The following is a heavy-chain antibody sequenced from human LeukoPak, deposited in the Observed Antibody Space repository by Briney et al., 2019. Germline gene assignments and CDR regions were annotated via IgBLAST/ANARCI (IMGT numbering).Heavy chain of an antibody. CDR3: ARAWVRDGSRLYWFHP. Sequence: SETLSLTCAVYGGSFSGYYWSWIRQPPGKGLEWIGEINHSGSTNYNPSLKSRVTISVDTSKNQFSLKLSSVTAADTAVYYCARAWVRDGSRLYWFHPWGQGTLVTVSS. V-gene: IGHV4-34*01. CDR1: GGSFSGYY. D-gene: IGHD3-10*01. CDR2: INHSGST. J-gene: IGHJ5*02.